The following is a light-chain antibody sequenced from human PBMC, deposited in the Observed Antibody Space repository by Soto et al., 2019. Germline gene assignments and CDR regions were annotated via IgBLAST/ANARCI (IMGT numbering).Light chain of an antibody. V-gene: IGLV2-14*03. J-gene: IGLJ3*02. CDR3: SSLTTSSTWV. CDR1: INDVGADKY. CDR2: DVS. Sequence: HSALTQPASVSGSPGQSITISCTGTINDVGADKYVSWYQQHPGKVPQLMIYDVSIRPSGVSNRFSGSKSGNTASLTISGLQAEDEADYYCSSLTTSSTWVFGGGTKLTVL.